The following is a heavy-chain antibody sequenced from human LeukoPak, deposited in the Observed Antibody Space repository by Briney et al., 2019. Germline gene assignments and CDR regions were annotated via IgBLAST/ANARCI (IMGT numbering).Heavy chain of an antibody. J-gene: IGHJ6*03. V-gene: IGHV3-30*01. CDR2: ISYDGSNK. CDR1: GFTFSSYA. Sequence: PGRSLRLSCAASGFTFSSYAMHWVRQAPGKGLEWVAVISYDGSNKYYADSVKGRFTISRDNSKNTLYLQMNSLRAEDTAVYYCARAADGPYYYYYMDVWGKGTTVTVSS. CDR3: ARAADGPYYYYYMDV.